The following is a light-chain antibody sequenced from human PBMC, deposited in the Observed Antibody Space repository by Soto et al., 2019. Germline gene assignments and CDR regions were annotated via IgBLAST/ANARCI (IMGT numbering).Light chain of an antibody. J-gene: IGLJ1*01. CDR1: SSDGGGYNY. CDR2: EVS. CDR3: SSYTSSSTQV. V-gene: IGLV2-14*01. Sequence: QSALAQPASVSGSPGQSITISCTGTSSDGGGYNYVSWYQQHPGKAPKLMTYEVSNRPSGVSNRFSGSKSGNTASLTISGLQAEDEADYYCSSYTSSSTQVFGTGTKVTVL.